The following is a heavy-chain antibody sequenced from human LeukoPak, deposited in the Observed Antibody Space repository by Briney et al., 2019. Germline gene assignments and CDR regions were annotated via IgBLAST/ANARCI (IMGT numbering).Heavy chain of an antibody. Sequence: GGSLRLSCATSGFIFSHHGMNWVRQAPGKGLEWVSGIRADAVTTYYADSVKGRFIISRDNSKNTVYLQMNSLSAEDAAVYYCAKPLGSLPGYWGQGTLVTVSS. CDR2: IRADAVTT. V-gene: IGHV3-23*01. J-gene: IGHJ4*02. CDR3: AKPLGSLPGY. CDR1: GFIFSHHG. D-gene: IGHD3-16*01.